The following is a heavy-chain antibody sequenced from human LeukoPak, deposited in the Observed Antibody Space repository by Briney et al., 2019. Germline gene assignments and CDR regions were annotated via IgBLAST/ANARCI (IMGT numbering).Heavy chain of an antibody. V-gene: IGHV5-51*01. CDR1: GYSFTSYW. CDR2: IYPGDSDT. J-gene: IGHJ5*02. Sequence: GESLKISCKGSGYSFTSYWIGWVRQMPGKGLEWMGIIYPGDSDTRYSPSFQGQVTISADKSISTAYLQWSSLKASDTAMYYCARFGIHCSSTSYSTYNWFDPWGQGTLVTVSS. CDR3: ARFGIHCSSTSYSTYNWFDP. D-gene: IGHD2-2*02.